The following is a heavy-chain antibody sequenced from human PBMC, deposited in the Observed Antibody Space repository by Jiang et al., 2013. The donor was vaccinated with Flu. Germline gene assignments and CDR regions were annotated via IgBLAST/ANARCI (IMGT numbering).Heavy chain of an antibody. D-gene: IGHD1-14*01. CDR2: IISIFGTT. V-gene: IGHV1-69*01. J-gene: IGHJ6*02. Sequence: SGAEVKKPGSSVKVSCKASGVTFSSYSISWVRQAPGQGLEWMGGIISIFGTTRYAQKFQGRVTITADESTSTTYMELTSLRSEDTAVYYCAVDVFYHETSESWRVYGLDGWGQGTTVTVSS. CDR3: AVDVFYHETSESWRVYGLDG. CDR1: GVTFSSYS.